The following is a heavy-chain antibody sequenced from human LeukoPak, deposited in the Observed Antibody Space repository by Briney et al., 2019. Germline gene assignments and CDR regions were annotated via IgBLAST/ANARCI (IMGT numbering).Heavy chain of an antibody. CDR3: AKDKGGYSYGPDYFDY. Sequence: GGSLRLSCAASGFTFDDYAMHWVRQAPGKGLEWVSLISGDGGSTYYADSVNGRFTISRDNSKNSLYLQMNSLRTEDTALYYCAKDKGGYSYGPDYFDYWGQGTLVTVSS. D-gene: IGHD5-18*01. V-gene: IGHV3-43*02. J-gene: IGHJ4*02. CDR2: ISGDGGST. CDR1: GFTFDDYA.